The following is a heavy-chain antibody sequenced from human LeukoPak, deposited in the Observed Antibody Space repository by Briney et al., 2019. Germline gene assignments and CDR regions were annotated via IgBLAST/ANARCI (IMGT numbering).Heavy chain of an antibody. V-gene: IGHV3-66*02. D-gene: IGHD4-17*01. CDR1: GFTVSSSY. Sequence: GGSLRLSCAASGFTVSSSYMSWVRQAPGKGLEWVSVIYSGGSTYYADSVKGRFTISRDNSKNTLYLQMNSLRAEDTAVYYCAREEYGDYVGYFDYWGQGTLVTVSS. CDR3: AREEYGDYVGYFDY. J-gene: IGHJ4*02. CDR2: IYSGGST.